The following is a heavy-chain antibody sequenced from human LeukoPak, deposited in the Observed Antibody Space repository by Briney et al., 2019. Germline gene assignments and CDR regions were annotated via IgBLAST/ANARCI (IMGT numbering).Heavy chain of an antibody. D-gene: IGHD2-2*01. CDR2: ISGSGGTT. V-gene: IGHV3-23*01. J-gene: IGHJ4*02. CDR3: ASGIRYQPYYFDY. CDR1: GFSFSSYG. Sequence: GRSLRLSCAASGFSFSSYGMFWVRQAPGKGLEWVSSISGSGGTTYYADSVKGRFTISRDDSKNTLYVQMNSLRAEDTAVYYCASGIRYQPYYFDYWGQGTLVTVSS.